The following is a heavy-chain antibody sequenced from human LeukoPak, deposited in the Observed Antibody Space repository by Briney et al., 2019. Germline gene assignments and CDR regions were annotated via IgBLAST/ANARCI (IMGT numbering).Heavy chain of an antibody. Sequence: GGSLRLSCDTSGFIFTNYWMNWVRQVPGQGLEWVSRVNADGSDTSYANSVKGRFTTSRYNARNTVFLQMRYLRPEDTAVYYCARVLGGSGGYYHFASWGRGTLVTVSA. J-gene: IGHJ4*02. CDR2: VNADGSDT. D-gene: IGHD3-22*01. CDR3: ARVLGGSGGYYHFAS. V-gene: IGHV3-74*01. CDR1: GFIFTNYW.